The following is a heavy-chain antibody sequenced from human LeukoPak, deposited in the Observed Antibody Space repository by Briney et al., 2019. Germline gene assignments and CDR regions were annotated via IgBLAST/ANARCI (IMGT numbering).Heavy chain of an antibody. V-gene: IGHV1-18*01. CDR3: AKDPSNSIGRMTWFGP. D-gene: IGHD2/OR15-2a*01. CDR1: GYTFRSHG. J-gene: IGHJ5*02. CDR2: ISCYDGET. Sequence: ASVKVSCKASGYTFRSHGISWVRQAPGQGLEWMGWISCYDGETKYAQKFQGRVTMTTDTSTSTAYMELRSLRSDDTAVYYCAKDPSNSIGRMTWFGPWGQGTLVTVSS.